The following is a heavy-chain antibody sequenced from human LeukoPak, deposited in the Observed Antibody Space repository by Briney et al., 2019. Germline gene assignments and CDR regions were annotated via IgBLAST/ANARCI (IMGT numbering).Heavy chain of an antibody. D-gene: IGHD5-18*01. CDR3: ALGGAPTGYSYGYYSWFDP. CDR1: GYTFTGYY. V-gene: IGHV1-2*02. Sequence: ASVKVSCKASGYTFTGYYMHWVRQAPGQGLEWMGWIYPNSGGTNYAQKFQGRVTMTRDTSISTAYMELSRLRSDDTAVYYCALGGAPTGYSYGYYSWFDPWGQGTLVTVSS. J-gene: IGHJ5*02. CDR2: IYPNSGGT.